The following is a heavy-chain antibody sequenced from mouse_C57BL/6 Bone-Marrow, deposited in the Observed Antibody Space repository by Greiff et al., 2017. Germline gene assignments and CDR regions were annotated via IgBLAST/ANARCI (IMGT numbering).Heavy chain of an antibody. D-gene: IGHD3-3*01. J-gene: IGHJ3*01. CDR1: GYTFTSYW. CDR3: ASRVAY. V-gene: IGHV1-7*01. Sequence: VQLQQSGAELAKPGASVKLSCKASGYTFTSYWMHWVKQRPGQGLEWIGYINPSSGYTKYNQKFKGKATLTADKSSSTAYMQLSSLTYEDAAVYYCASRVAYWGQGTMVTVSA. CDR2: INPSSGYT.